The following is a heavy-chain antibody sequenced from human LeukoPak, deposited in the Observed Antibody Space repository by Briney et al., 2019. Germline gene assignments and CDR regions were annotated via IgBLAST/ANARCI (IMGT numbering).Heavy chain of an antibody. V-gene: IGHV3-9*01. J-gene: IGHJ4*02. CDR1: GFTFGDYA. CDR3: ARDSGRYEEFYFDY. CDR2: ISWNSGSI. Sequence: GGSLRLSCAASGFTFGDYAMQWVRQVPGKGLEWVSGISWNSGSINYAESVTGRFTISRDNVKNSLYLEMITLRPEDTALYYCARDSGRYEEFYFDYWGQGALVTVSS. D-gene: IGHD1-26*01.